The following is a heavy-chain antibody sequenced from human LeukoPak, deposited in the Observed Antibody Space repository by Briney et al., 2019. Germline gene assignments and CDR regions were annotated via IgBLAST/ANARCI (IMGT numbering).Heavy chain of an antibody. CDR1: GFTFSTYA. D-gene: IGHD6-19*01. CDR3: ARTQQWLATEGWYWFDP. V-gene: IGHV3-64*01. J-gene: IGHJ5*02. Sequence: PGGSLRLSCAASGFTFSTYAMHWVRQAPGKGLEFVSSISSNGGSTYYGNSVTGRFTISRDNSKNTVYLQMGSLRAEDMAVYYCARTQQWLATEGWYWFDPWGQGTLVTVSS. CDR2: ISSNGGST.